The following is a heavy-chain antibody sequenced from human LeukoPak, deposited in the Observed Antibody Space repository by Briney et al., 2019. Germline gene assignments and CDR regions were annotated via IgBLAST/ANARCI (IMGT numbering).Heavy chain of an antibody. CDR1: GGSISSGDYY. V-gene: IGHV4-30-4*01. D-gene: IGHD6-13*01. Sequence: SETLSLTCTVSGGSISSGDYYWSWIRQPPGKGLECIGYIYCSGSTYYNPSLKSRVTISVDTSKNHFSLKLSSVTAADTAVYYCARDRIAAAIGMDVWGQGTTVTVSS. CDR3: ARDRIAAAIGMDV. CDR2: IYCSGST. J-gene: IGHJ6*02.